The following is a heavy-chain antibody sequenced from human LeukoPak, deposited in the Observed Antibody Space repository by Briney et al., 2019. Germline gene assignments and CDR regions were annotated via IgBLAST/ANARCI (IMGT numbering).Heavy chain of an antibody. Sequence: GGSLRLSCAASGFTLTSYSMNWVRQAPGEGLEWVSTISGGGGSTYYADSVKGRFTISRDNSKNTLYLQVNSLRAEDTAVYYCAKGGKWDVTPFDYWGQGTLVTVSS. V-gene: IGHV3-23*01. J-gene: IGHJ4*02. CDR2: ISGGGGST. CDR3: AKGGKWDVTPFDY. CDR1: GFTLTSYS. D-gene: IGHD1-26*01.